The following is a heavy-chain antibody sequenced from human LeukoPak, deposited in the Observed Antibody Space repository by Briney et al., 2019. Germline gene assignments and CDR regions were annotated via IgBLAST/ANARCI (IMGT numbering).Heavy chain of an antibody. D-gene: IGHD3-9*01. CDR2: INPSGGST. J-gene: IGHJ4*02. Sequence: ASVKVSCKASGYTFTSYYMHWVRQAPGQGHEWMGIINPSGGSTSYAQKFQGRVTMTRDTSTSTVYMELSSLRSEDTAVYYCARDSRPDYDILTGYLDYWGQGTLVTVSS. CDR3: ARDSRPDYDILTGYLDY. V-gene: IGHV1-46*01. CDR1: GYTFTSYY.